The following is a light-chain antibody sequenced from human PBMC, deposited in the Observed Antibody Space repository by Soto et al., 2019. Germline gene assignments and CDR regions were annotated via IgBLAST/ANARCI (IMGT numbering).Light chain of an antibody. CDR1: QSVSSN. J-gene: IGKJ1*01. V-gene: IGKV3-15*01. Sequence: SLSLGTMSLNTGERATLSCRASQSVSSNYLAWYQQKPGQAPRLLIYGASTRATGIPARFSGSGSGTEFTLTISSLQSEDFAVYYCQQYNNWPRTFGQGTKVDVK. CDR3: QQYNNWPRT. CDR2: GAS.